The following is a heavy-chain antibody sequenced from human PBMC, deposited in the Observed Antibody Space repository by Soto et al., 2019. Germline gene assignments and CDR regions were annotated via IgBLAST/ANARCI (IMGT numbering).Heavy chain of an antibody. CDR3: ARGEGYCSGGSCKNWFDP. Sequence: QVQLQQWGAGLLKPSETLSLTCAVYGGSFSGYYWSWIRQPPGKGLEWIGEINHSVSTNYNPSLKSRVTISVDTSKNQFSLKLSSVTAADTAVYYCARGEGYCSGGSCKNWFDPWGQGTLVTVSS. J-gene: IGHJ5*02. D-gene: IGHD2-15*01. CDR1: GGSFSGYY. CDR2: INHSVST. V-gene: IGHV4-34*01.